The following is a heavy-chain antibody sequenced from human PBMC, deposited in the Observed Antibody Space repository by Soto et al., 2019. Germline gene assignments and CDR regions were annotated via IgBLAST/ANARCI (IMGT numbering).Heavy chain of an antibody. J-gene: IGHJ5*02. D-gene: IGHD6-13*01. CDR1: GYTFTVYY. V-gene: IGHV1-2*02. Sequence: ASVKVSCKASGYTFTVYYIHWVRQAPGQGLDWMGWINTNSGGTKYAQKFQGRVTMTRDSSISTAYMELSSLNSDDTAIYFCARGGGSSWFDDWGQGSLVIVSS. CDR2: INTNSGGT. CDR3: ARGGGSSWFDD.